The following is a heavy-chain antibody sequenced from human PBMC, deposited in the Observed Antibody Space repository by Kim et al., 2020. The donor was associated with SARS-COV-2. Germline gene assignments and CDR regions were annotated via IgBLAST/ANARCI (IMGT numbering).Heavy chain of an antibody. J-gene: IGHJ5*02. CDR2: IYYSGST. CDR3: ARQGYCSGGSCYSGRHAYNWFDP. D-gene: IGHD2-15*01. Sequence: SETLSLTCTVSGGSISSSSYYWGWIRQPPGKGLEWIGSIYYSGSTYYNPSLKSRVTISVDTSKNQFSLKLSSVTAADTAVYYCARQGYCSGGSCYSGRHAYNWFDPWGQGTLVTVSS. CDR1: GGSISSSSYY. V-gene: IGHV4-39*01.